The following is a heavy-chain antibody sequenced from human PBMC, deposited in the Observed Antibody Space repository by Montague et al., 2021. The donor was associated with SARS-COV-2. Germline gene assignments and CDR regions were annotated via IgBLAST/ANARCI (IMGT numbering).Heavy chain of an antibody. CDR1: GYPFTSYD. CDR2: MNPNSGNT. V-gene: IGHV1-8*01. Sequence: SGKVSFKASGYPFTSYDINWVRQATGQGLEWMGWMNPNSGNTGYAQKFQGRVTMTRNTSISTAYMELSSLRSEDTAVYYCARGVRVSAVVIVVVITTYYFDYWGQGTLVTVSS. J-gene: IGHJ4*02. CDR3: ARGVRVSAVVIVVVITTYYFDY. D-gene: IGHD3-22*01.